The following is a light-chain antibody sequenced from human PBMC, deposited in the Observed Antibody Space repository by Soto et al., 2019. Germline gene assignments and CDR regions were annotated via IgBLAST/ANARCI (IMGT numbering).Light chain of an antibody. J-gene: IGKJ1*01. Sequence: IVLTQSPGTLSLSPGESATLSCSASQSFDRYLAWYQQKPGQAPRLLMYRASTRAIGIPDRFTGSGSGTDFTLTISRLEPEDIAVYYCQQYGSSPRTFGQGTKVEIK. V-gene: IGKV3-20*01. CDR2: RAS. CDR1: QSFDRY. CDR3: QQYGSSPRT.